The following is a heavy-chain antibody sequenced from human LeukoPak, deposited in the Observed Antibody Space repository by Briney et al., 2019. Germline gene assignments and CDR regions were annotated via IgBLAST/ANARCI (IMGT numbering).Heavy chain of an antibody. D-gene: IGHD3-22*01. Sequence: SETLSLTCTVSGVSISSGSYYWSWIRQPPGKGLEWIGNIYYSGSTNYNPSLKSRVTISVDTSKNQFSLKLSSVTAADTAVYYCTRGSIAYYYMDVWGKGTPVTISS. CDR3: TRGSIAYYYMDV. V-gene: IGHV4-61*01. CDR1: GVSISSGSYY. J-gene: IGHJ6*03. CDR2: IYYSGST.